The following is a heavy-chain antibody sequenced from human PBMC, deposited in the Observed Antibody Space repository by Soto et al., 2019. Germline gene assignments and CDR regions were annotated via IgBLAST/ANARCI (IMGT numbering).Heavy chain of an antibody. CDR2: IYYSGST. CDR3: ARDLRNYYGSGTQENWFDP. Sequence: QVQLQESGPGLVKPSQTLSLTCTVSGGSISSGGYYWSWIRQHPGKGLEWIGYIYYSGSTYYNPSRKGRVTISVDTSKNQFSLKLSSVTAADTAVYYCARDLRNYYGSGTQENWFDPWGQGTLVTVSS. V-gene: IGHV4-31*03. D-gene: IGHD3-10*01. CDR1: GGSISSGGYY. J-gene: IGHJ5*02.